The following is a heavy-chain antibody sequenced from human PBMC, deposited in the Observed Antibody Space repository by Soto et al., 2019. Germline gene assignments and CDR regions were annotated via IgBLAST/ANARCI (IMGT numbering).Heavy chain of an antibody. D-gene: IGHD2-8*01. Sequence: ASVKVSCKASGGTFSSYAISWVRQAPGQGLEWMGGIIPIFGTANYAQKFQGRVTITADESTSTAYMELSSLRSEDTAVYYCATCMLSNYYYYGMDVWGQGTTVTVS. V-gene: IGHV1-69*13. CDR3: ATCMLSNYYYYGMDV. CDR1: GGTFSSYA. CDR2: IIPIFGTA. J-gene: IGHJ6*02.